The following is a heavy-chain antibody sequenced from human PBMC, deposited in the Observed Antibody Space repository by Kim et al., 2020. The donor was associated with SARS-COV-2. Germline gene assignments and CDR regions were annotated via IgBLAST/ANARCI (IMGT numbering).Heavy chain of an antibody. CDR2: ISGGGDST. CDR3: AKGESNNGSLFNY. J-gene: IGHJ4*02. V-gene: IGHV3-23*01. CDR1: GFTFSTYA. Sequence: GGSLRLSCAASGFTFSTYAMSWVRQAPGKGLEWVSIISGGGDSTYHADSVKGRFAISRDNSKNTLYLQMKSLRAEDTALYYCAKGESNNGSLFNYWGQGTLVTVSS. D-gene: IGHD1-1*01.